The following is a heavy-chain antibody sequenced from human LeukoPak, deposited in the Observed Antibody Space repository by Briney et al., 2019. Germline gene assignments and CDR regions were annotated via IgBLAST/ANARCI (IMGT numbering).Heavy chain of an antibody. V-gene: IGHV3-23*01. CDR1: GFTFSTYA. Sequence: GGSLRLSCAASGFTFSTYAMSWVRQAPGKGLEWLSYISGGGGSTYYADSVKGRFTISRDNSKNTLYLQMSSLRAEDTALYFCAKRVATYHFESWGQGTLVTVSS. D-gene: IGHD1-1*01. CDR3: AKRVATYHFES. J-gene: IGHJ4*02. CDR2: ISGGGGST.